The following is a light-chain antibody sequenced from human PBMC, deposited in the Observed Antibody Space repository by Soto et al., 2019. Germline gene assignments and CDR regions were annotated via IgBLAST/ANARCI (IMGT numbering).Light chain of an antibody. J-gene: IGKJ1*01. CDR3: QQYRRSPPT. V-gene: IGKV3-15*01. Sequence: EIMMTQSPATVSGKHGERATLSCRASQSVSSSLAWYQQKPGQAPRLLIYGASTRATGIPARFSGSGSGTAFTLSISRLEHADFEVYYCQQYRRSPPTFGHGN. CDR1: QSVSSS. CDR2: GAS.